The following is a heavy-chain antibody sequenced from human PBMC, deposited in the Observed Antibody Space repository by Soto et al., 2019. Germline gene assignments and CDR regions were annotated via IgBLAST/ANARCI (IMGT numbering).Heavy chain of an antibody. V-gene: IGHV3-30*18. CDR3: AKEKVPVVVTATFDY. D-gene: IGHD2-21*02. CDR2: ISYDGSNK. J-gene: IGHJ4*02. Sequence: QVPLVESGGGVVQPGRSLRLSCAASGFTFSSYGMHWVRQAPGKGLEWVAVISYDGSNKYYADSVKGRFTVSRDKSKNMLYLQVNSLRAEDTAVYYCAKEKVPVVVTATFDYWGQGTLVTVSS. CDR1: GFTFSSYG.